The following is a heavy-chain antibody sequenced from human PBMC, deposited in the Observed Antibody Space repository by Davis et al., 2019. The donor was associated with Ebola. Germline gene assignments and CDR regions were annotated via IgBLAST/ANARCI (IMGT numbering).Heavy chain of an antibody. D-gene: IGHD2/OR15-2a*01. CDR2: ISYDGSNK. V-gene: IGHV3-30*19. CDR3: ARNIGS. Sequence: GESLKISCAASGFTFSNYDMHWVRQAPGKGLEWVAIISYDGSNKYYADSVKGRFTISRDNSKNTLYLQMNSLRAEDTAVYYCARNIGSWGQGTLVTVSS. CDR1: GFTFSNYD. J-gene: IGHJ5*02.